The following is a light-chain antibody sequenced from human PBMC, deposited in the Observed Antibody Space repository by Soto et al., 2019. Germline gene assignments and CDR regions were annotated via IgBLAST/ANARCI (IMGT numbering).Light chain of an antibody. CDR1: SSNIGNNF. J-gene: IGLJ3*02. V-gene: IGLV1-51*01. Sequence: QSVLTQPPSVSAAPGQRVTISCSGNSSNIGNNFVSWYQQPPGTAPKLLIYDNYKRPSGIPDRFSGSKSGTSATLGITGLQTGYEADYYCGTWDSSLSVVVFGGGTKVTVL. CDR2: DNY. CDR3: GTWDSSLSVVV.